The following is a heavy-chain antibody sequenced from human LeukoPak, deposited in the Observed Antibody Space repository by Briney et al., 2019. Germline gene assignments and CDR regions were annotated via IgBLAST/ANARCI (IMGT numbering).Heavy chain of an antibody. D-gene: IGHD3-9*01. CDR3: ARDSTPLRYFDWLLSFDY. Sequence: PGGSLRLSCAASGFIFNNYWLTWVRQSPGKGLEWLASIKQDGREKKYVDSVKGRFTISRDNAKNSLYLQMNSLRAEDTAVYYCARDSTPLRYFDWLLSFDYWGQGTLVTVSS. CDR2: IKQDGREK. CDR1: GFIFNNYW. V-gene: IGHV3-7*01. J-gene: IGHJ4*02.